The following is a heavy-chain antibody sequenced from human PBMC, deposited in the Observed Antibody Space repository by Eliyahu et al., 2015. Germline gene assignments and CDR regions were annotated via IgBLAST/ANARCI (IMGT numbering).Heavy chain of an antibody. CDR1: GFTFSGYA. V-gene: IGHV3-23*01. J-gene: IGHJ4*02. CDR2: ISGSGTIT. Sequence: EVQLLESGGGLAQPGGSLRLSXAASGFTFSGYAMSWVRQAPGKGLEWVSDISGSGTITNYADSVKGRFTISRDDSKNTLYLQMNSLRAEDTALYYCANTHRSSSLICDCWGQGTLVTVSA. CDR3: ANTHRSSSLICDC. D-gene: IGHD6-6*01.